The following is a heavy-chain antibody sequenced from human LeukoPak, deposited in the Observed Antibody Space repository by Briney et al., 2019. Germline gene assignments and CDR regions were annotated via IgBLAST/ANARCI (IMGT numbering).Heavy chain of an antibody. CDR2: ISAYNGNT. Sequence: EASVKVSCKAAGYTFTRYGISWVRQAPGQGLEWMGWISAYNGNTNYAQKLRGRVTMTKDTSTRTAYMELRSLRSDDTAVYYCARDGIVVVVGATHEYFHHWGQGTLITVSS. V-gene: IGHV1-18*01. D-gene: IGHD2-15*01. CDR3: ARDGIVVVVGATHEYFHH. J-gene: IGHJ1*01. CDR1: GYTFTRYG.